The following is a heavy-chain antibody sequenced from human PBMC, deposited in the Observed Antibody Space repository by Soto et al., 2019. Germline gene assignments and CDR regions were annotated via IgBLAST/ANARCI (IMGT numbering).Heavy chain of an antibody. V-gene: IGHV3-30-3*01. CDR2: ISYDGSNK. CDR3: ARDRRYYGSGRVLDY. Sequence: QVQLVESGGGVVQPGRSLRLSCAASGFTFSSYAMHWVRQAPGKGLEWVAVISYDGSNKYYADSVKGRFTISRDNSKNTLYLQMNSLRAEDTAVYYCARDRRYYGSGRVLDYWGQGTLVTVSS. D-gene: IGHD3-10*01. J-gene: IGHJ4*02. CDR1: GFTFSSYA.